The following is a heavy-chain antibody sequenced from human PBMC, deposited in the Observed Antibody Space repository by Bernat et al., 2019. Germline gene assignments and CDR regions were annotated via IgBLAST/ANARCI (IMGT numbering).Heavy chain of an antibody. V-gene: IGHV3-23*01. CDR3: AKDPQIYPGYWFDP. CDR1: GFTFSSYA. D-gene: IGHD2-2*02. Sequence: EVQLSESGGGLVQPGGSLRLSCAASGFTFSSYAMNWVRQAPGKGLEWVSGISGSGGSTNYADSVKGRFTISRDNSKNTVYLQMNNLRGEDTAVYYCAKDPQIYPGYWFDPWGQGTLVTVSS. J-gene: IGHJ5*02. CDR2: ISGSGGST.